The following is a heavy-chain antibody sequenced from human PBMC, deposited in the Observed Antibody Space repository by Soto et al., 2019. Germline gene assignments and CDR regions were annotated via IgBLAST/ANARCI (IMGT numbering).Heavy chain of an antibody. CDR2: IYHSGGP. CDR3: ASRIPAAPKWFDP. J-gene: IGHJ5*02. V-gene: IGHV4-4*02. D-gene: IGHD2-2*01. Sequence: QVQLQESGPGLVKPSGTLSLTCAVSGGSISSGTWWSWVRQSPGRGLEWIGEIYHSGGPNYNPSLKSRVTMSVDQSKNLFSLSLISVLTEVSGLSYCASRIPAAPKWFDPGGQGTLVTVSS. CDR1: GGSISSGTW.